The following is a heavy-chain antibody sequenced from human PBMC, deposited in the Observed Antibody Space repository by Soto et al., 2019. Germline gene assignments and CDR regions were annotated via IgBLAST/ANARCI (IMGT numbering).Heavy chain of an antibody. D-gene: IGHD3-3*01. CDR1: GFNFRKSG. Sequence: LVESGGGVVPPGTSLRLSCAASGFNFRKSGMHWVRQAPGKGLEWVALISYDGSNKFYADSVKGRFTISRDDSKNTVSLQMDSPRLEDTAVYYCAKVLSFIDALDLWGRGTMVNVSS. CDR3: AKVLSFIDALDL. V-gene: IGHV3-30*18. J-gene: IGHJ3*01. CDR2: ISYDGSNK.